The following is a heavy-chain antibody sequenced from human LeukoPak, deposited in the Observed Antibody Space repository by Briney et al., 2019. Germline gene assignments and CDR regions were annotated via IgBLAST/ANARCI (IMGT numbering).Heavy chain of an antibody. Sequence: GGSLRLSCAASGFTFSDYYMSWICQAPGKGLEWVSYISSSGSTIYYADSVKGRFTISRDNAKNSLYLQMNSLRAEDTAVYYCARSSGITMVRVDYWGQGTLVTVSS. CDR2: ISSSGSTI. CDR1: GFTFSDYY. D-gene: IGHD3-10*01. J-gene: IGHJ4*02. CDR3: ARSSGITMVRVDY. V-gene: IGHV3-11*01.